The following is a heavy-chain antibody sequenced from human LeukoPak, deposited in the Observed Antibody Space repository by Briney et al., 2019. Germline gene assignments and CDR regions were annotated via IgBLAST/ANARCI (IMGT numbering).Heavy chain of an antibody. J-gene: IGHJ4*02. Sequence: GGSLRLSCTASGFTFGDYAMNWLRQAPGKGLEWVSYITGGSDSILYTDSVKGRFTISRDNAKNSVYLQMNSLRAEDTALYYCAKVPRTNHDNFFDYWGQGTLVTVSS. CDR2: ITGGSDSI. V-gene: IGHV3-48*01. D-gene: IGHD2-8*01. CDR3: AKVPRTNHDNFFDY. CDR1: GFTFGDYA.